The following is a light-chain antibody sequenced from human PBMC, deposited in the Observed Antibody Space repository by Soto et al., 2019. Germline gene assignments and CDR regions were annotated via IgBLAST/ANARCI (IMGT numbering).Light chain of an antibody. CDR1: QSVSNNY. Sequence: LVLTQSPGTLSFSPGERGTLSCRASQSVSNNYLAWYQQKPGQAPRRLIYGASSRATGIPDRFSGSGSGTQLTLTISSLQSEDFAVYYCQQYNNWPPITFGQGTRLEI. J-gene: IGKJ5*01. CDR3: QQYNNWPPIT. V-gene: IGKV3-20*01. CDR2: GAS.